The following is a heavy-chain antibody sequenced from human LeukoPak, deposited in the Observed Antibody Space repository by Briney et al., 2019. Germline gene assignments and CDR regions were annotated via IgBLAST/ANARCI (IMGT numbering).Heavy chain of an antibody. CDR3: ARGFDPYYFDY. CDR1: GGSISSYY. D-gene: IGHD3-9*01. V-gene: IGHV4-59*01. Sequence: SETLSLTCTVSGGSISSYYWSWIRQPPGKGLEWIGYIYCSGSTNYNPSLKSRVTISVDTSENQFSLKLSSVTAADTAVYYCARGFDPYYFDYWGQGTLVTVSS. CDR2: IYCSGST. J-gene: IGHJ4*02.